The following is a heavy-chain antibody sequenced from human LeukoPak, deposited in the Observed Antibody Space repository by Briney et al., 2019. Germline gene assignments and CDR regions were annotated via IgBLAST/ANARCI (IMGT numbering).Heavy chain of an antibody. CDR2: IWYDGSNK. D-gene: IGHD3-10*01. J-gene: IGHJ4*02. CDR1: GFTFSSYG. V-gene: IGHV3-33*01. CDR3: ARDSDYPDY. Sequence: QPGRFLRLSCAASGFTFSSYGMHWVRQAPGKGLEWVAVIWYDGSNKYYADSVKGRFTISRDNSKNTLYLQMNSLRAEDTAVYYCARDSDYPDYWGQGTLVTVSS.